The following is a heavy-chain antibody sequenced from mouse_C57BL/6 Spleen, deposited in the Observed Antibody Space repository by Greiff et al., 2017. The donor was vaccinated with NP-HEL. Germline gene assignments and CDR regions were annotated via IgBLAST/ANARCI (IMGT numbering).Heavy chain of an antibody. CDR2: ISSGSSTI. CDR1: GFTFSDYG. J-gene: IGHJ4*01. V-gene: IGHV5-17*01. D-gene: IGHD1-1*01. Sequence: EVMLVESGGGLVKPGGSLKLSCAASGFTFSDYGMHWVRQAPEKGLEWVAYISSGSSTIYYADTVKGRFTISRDNAKNTLFLQMTSLRSEDTAMYYCARTLYGRGYYYAMDYWGQGTSVTVSS. CDR3: ARTLYGRGYYYAMDY.